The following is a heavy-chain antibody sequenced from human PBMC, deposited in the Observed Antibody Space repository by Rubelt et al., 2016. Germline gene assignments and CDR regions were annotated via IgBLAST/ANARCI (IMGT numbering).Heavy chain of an antibody. CDR2: IYYSGST. Sequence: GGYYWSWIRQHPGKGLEWIGYIYYSGSTYYNPSLKSRVTISVDTSKNQFSLKLSSVTAADTAVYYCASVEDDSSGPHLGYWGQGTLVTVSS. D-gene: IGHD3-22*01. J-gene: IGHJ4*02. CDR3: ASVEDDSSGPHLGY. CDR1: GGYY. V-gene: IGHV4-31*02.